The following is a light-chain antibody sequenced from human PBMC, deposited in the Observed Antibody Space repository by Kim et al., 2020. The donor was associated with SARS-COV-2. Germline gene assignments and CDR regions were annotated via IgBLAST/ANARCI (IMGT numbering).Light chain of an antibody. V-gene: IGKV2-28*01. Sequence: GEPASISCRSSQSLLHSNGYNYLDWYLQKPGQSPQLLIYLGSNRASGVPDRFSGSGSGTDFTLKISRVEAEDVGLYYCLQGTFWPTFGQGTKLEIK. CDR2: LGS. J-gene: IGKJ2*01. CDR3: LQGTFWPT. CDR1: QSLLHSNGYNY.